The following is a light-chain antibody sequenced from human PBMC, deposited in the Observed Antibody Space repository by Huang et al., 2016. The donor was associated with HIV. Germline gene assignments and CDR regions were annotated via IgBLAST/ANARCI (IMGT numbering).Light chain of an antibody. CDR2: AAS. J-gene: IGKJ2*02. V-gene: IGKV1-39*01. Sequence: DIQMTQSPSSLSASVGDRVTITCRASQSISSYLNWHQQKPGKAPKLLIDAASSLQSGVPSRFSGSGSGTGFTLTISSLQPEDFATYYCQQSYSTPGTFGQGTKLEIK. CDR3: QQSYSTPGT. CDR1: QSISSY.